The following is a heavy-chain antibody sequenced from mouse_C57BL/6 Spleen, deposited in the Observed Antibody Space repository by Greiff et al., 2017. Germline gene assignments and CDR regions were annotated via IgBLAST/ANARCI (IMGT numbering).Heavy chain of an antibody. J-gene: IGHJ2*01. CDR3: ARELNYYGGY. Sequence: QVHVKQSGPELVKPGASVKISCKASGYAFSSSWMNWVKQRPGQGLEWIGRIYPGDGDTNYNGKFKGKATLTADKSSSTAYMQLSSLTSEDSAVYFCARELNYYGGYWGQGTTLTVAS. CDR1: GYAFSSSW. CDR2: IYPGDGDT. D-gene: IGHD1-1*01. V-gene: IGHV1-82*01.